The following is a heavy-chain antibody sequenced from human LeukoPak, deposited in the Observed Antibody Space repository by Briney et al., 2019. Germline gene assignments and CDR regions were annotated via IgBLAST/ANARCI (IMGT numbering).Heavy chain of an antibody. Sequence: GASVKVSCKASGGTFSSYAISWVRQAPGQGLEWMGGIIPIFGTANYAQKFQGRVTITADESTSTAYMELSSLRSEDTAVYYCARTFIAAAGPNYYYYYGMDVWGQGTTVTVSS. CDR1: GGTFSSYA. J-gene: IGHJ6*02. D-gene: IGHD6-13*01. V-gene: IGHV1-69*13. CDR2: IIPIFGTA. CDR3: ARTFIAAAGPNYYYYYGMDV.